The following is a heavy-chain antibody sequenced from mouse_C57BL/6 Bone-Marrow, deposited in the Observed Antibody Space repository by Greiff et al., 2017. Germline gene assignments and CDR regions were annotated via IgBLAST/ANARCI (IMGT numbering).Heavy chain of an antibody. V-gene: IGHV1-52*01. Sequence: QVQLQQPGAELVRPGSSVKLSCKASGYTFTSYWMHWVKQRPIQGLEWIGNIDPSDSETHYNQKFKDKATLTVDKSSSTAYMQLSSLTSEDSAVYYCARELIWYSYYAMDYWGQGTSVTVSS. D-gene: IGHD2-1*01. CDR3: ARELIWYSYYAMDY. J-gene: IGHJ4*01. CDR1: GYTFTSYW. CDR2: IDPSDSET.